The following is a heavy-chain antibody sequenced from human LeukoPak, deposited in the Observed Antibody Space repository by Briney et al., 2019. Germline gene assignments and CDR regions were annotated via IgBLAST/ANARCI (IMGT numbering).Heavy chain of an antibody. CDR1: GGSISSGGYY. J-gene: IGHJ5*02. CDR2: IYYSGNT. V-gene: IGHV4-31*03. Sequence: SSQTLSLTCTVSGGSISSGGYYWSWIRQHPGKGLEWIGYIYYSGNTYYNPSLKSRVTISVDTSKNQFSLKLSSVTAADTAVYYCARDYCSSTSCYSWWFDPWGQGTLVTVSS. CDR3: ARDYCSSTSCYSWWFDP. D-gene: IGHD2-2*01.